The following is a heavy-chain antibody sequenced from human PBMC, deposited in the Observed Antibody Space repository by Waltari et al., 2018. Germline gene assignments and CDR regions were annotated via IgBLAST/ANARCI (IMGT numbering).Heavy chain of an antibody. CDR2: IRHEGDT. Sequence: QQWATGRLKASDTLSLTCAVYNVPLPGSYWSWVRQAPGKGLEWIGEIRHEGDTKYKSSLRNRLTLSVDTSTKQFSLTLRSVIAADTATYYCARGGTFPGYYYYMDIWGKGTPVTVSS. J-gene: IGHJ6*03. CDR3: ARGGTFPGYYYYMDI. D-gene: IGHD3-22*01. V-gene: IGHV4-34*01. CDR1: NVPLPGSY.